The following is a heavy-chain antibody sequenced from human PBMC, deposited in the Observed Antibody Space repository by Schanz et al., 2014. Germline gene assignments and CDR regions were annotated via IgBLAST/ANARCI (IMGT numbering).Heavy chain of an antibody. CDR1: GYTFTSYD. CDR3: ARDGVDAAAGGTY. Sequence: VQLVQSGAEVKRPGASVRVSCKASGYTFTSYDFNWVRQAPGQGLEWMGWMNPDSGNTGYAQKFQGRVTMTRNTSRSTAYMELSSLRSEDTAVYYCARDGVDAAAGGTYWGQGTLVTVSA. CDR2: MNPDSGNT. V-gene: IGHV1-8*01. J-gene: IGHJ4*02. D-gene: IGHD6-13*01.